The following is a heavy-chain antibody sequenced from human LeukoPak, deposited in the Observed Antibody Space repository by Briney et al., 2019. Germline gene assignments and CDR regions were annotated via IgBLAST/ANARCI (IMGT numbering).Heavy chain of an antibody. J-gene: IGHJ4*02. D-gene: IGHD2-15*01. CDR2: ISGSGGST. V-gene: IGHV3-23*01. CDR1: GFTLSTYW. Sequence: GGSLRLSCAASGFTLSTYWFHWVRQAPGKGLEWVSAISGSGGSTYYADSVKGRFTISRDNSKNTLYLQMNSLRAEDTAVYYCATNVVFDYWGQGTLVTVSS. CDR3: ATNVVFDY.